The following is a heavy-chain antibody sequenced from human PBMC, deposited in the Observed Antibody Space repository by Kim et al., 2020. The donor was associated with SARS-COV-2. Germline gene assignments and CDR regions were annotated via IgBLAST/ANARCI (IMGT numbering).Heavy chain of an antibody. V-gene: IGHV1-69*05. J-gene: IGHJ3*02. Sequence: AQKFQRRVTITTDESTSTAYMELSSLRSEDTAVYYCAREGVGATSRAFDIWGQGTMVTVSS. D-gene: IGHD1-26*01. CDR3: AREGVGATSRAFDI.